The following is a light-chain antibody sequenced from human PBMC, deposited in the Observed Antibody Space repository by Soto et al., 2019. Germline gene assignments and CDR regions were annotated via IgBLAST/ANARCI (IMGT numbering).Light chain of an antibody. CDR2: GAS. Sequence: EIVLKQSPGTLSLSPGERATLSCRASQSVSSSYLAWYQQKPGQAPRLLIYGASSRATGIPDRFSGSGSGTDFTLTISRLEPEDFAVYYCQQYGCSPGCTFGQGTKLEIK. J-gene: IGKJ2*02. CDR3: QQYGCSPGCT. V-gene: IGKV3-20*01. CDR1: QSVSSSY.